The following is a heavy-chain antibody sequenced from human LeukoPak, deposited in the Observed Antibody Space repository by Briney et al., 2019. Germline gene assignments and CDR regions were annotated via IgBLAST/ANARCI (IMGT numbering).Heavy chain of an antibody. J-gene: IGHJ3*02. V-gene: IGHV4-39*01. CDR1: GGSISSSSYY. CDR2: IYYSGST. Sequence: SETLSLTCTVSGGSISSSSYYWGWIRQPPGTGLEWIVSIYYSGSTYYNPSLKSRVTISVDTSKNQFSLKLSSVTAADTAVYYCARHSFSGWLSRGGKPQDDAFDIWGQGTMVTVSS. CDR3: ARHSFSGWLSRGGKPQDDAFDI. D-gene: IGHD6-19*01.